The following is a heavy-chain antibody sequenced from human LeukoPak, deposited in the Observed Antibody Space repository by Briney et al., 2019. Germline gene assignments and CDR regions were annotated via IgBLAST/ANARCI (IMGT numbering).Heavy chain of an antibody. CDR1: GGSFSGYY. CDR2: INHSGST. D-gene: IGHD3-22*01. J-gene: IGHJ4*02. CDR3: ARLRVYYYDSSPKYYFDY. V-gene: IGHV4-34*01. Sequence: PSETLSLTCAVYGGSFSGYYWSWIRQPPGKGLEWIGEINHSGSTNYNPSLKSRVTISVDTSKNQFSLKLSSVTAADTAVYYCARLRVYYYDSSPKYYFDYWGQGTLVTVSS.